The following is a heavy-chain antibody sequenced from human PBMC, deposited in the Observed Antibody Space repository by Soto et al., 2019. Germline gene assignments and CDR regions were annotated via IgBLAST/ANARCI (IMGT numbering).Heavy chain of an antibody. V-gene: IGHV3-23*01. D-gene: IGHD1-1*01. J-gene: IGHJ4*02. CDR1: GFNFSFYA. Sequence: EVQLLESGGSLVQPGGSLRLSCAASGFNFSFYAMSWVRQAPGKGLEWVSGLTGSGSATYYAASVEGRFTISRDNSKNTLYLQMNSLRAEDTAIYYCAKGYRWNPVGPDYWGQGTPVTVS. CDR3: AKGYRWNPVGPDY. CDR2: LTGSGSAT.